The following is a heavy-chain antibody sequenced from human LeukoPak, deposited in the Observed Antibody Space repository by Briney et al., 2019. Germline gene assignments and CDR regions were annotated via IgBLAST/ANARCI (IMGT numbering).Heavy chain of an antibody. J-gene: IGHJ4*02. D-gene: IGHD3-22*01. CDR2: INPKSGGT. CDR1: GYTFTDYH. Sequence: ASVKVSCKASGYTFTDYHIHWVRQVPGQGLEWMGRINPKSGGTDYSQSFQGRVTMTSDTSISAAYLELSRLKSDDTAIYYCARETMMEVKYSDHWGQGTLVTVSS. CDR3: ARETMMEVKYSDH. V-gene: IGHV1-2*06.